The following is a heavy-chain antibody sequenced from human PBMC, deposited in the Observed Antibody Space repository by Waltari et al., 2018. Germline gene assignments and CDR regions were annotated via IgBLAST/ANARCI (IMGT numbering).Heavy chain of an antibody. V-gene: IGHV4-4*02. CDR3: ARFQAGGYLILDY. CDR1: GGSISSSNW. CDR2: IYHTGTT. Sequence: QVQLQESGPGLVRPSGTLSLTCAVSGGSISSSNWWSWVRQPPGKGLEWIGEIYHTGTTNYKPSLKSRVIISVDKSRSQFSLRLTSVTAADTAVYFCARFQAGGYLILDYWGRGTLVTVSS. D-gene: IGHD5-12*01. J-gene: IGHJ4*02.